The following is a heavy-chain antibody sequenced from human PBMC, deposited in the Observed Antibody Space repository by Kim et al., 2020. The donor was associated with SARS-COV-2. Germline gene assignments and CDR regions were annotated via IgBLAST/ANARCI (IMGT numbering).Heavy chain of an antibody. CDR3: ARHDWFDP. J-gene: IGHJ5*02. Sequence: GGSLRLSCAASGFTVSADHMSWVRQAPGKGLECVSLLFSDSRTFYADSVKGRFTISRDDSRNTVYLEMNSLRPEDTAAYYCARHDWFDPWGHGTQVTVSS. CDR2: LFSDSRT. CDR1: GFTVSADH. V-gene: IGHV3-53*01.